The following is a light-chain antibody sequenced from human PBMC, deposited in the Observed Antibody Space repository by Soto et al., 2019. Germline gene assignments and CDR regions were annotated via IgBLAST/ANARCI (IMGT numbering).Light chain of an antibody. V-gene: IGLV2-8*01. J-gene: IGLJ1*01. Sequence: GTSNDVGRFNYVSWYQHHPGKAPKLIIYDVTKRPSGVPDRFSGSKSGNTAYLTVSGLQAEDEADYFCSSFVHGTSYVFGTGTKLTVL. CDR2: DVT. CDR3: SSFVHGTSYV. CDR1: SNDVGRFNY.